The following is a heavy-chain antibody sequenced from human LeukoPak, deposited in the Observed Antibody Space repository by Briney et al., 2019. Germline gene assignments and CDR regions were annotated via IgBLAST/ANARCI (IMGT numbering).Heavy chain of an antibody. V-gene: IGHV4-4*07. CDR3: AREAGSYDFWSGYYKFDY. Sequence: SETLSLTCTVSGGSISSYYWSWLRQPAGKGLEWIGRIYTSGSTNYNPSLKSRVTMSVDTSKNQFSLKLSSVTAADTAVYYCAREAGSYDFWSGYYKFDYWGQGTLVTVSS. CDR1: GGSISSYY. CDR2: IYTSGST. J-gene: IGHJ4*02. D-gene: IGHD3-3*01.